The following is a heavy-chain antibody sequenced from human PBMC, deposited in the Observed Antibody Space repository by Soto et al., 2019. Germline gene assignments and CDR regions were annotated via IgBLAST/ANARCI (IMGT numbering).Heavy chain of an antibody. CDR3: ARGYGIFVFCGARYRDYKAV. J-gene: IGHJ6*03. CDR2: INHSGST. CDR1: GGSFSGYY. Sequence: SETLSLTCAVYGGSFSGYYWSWIRQPPGKGLEWIGEINHSGSTNYNPSLKSRVIISVDTSKNQFSLKLSSVTAADTAVYYCARGYGIFVFCGARYRDYKAVWAKGTTDTGSS. D-gene: IGHD3-3*02. V-gene: IGHV4-34*01.